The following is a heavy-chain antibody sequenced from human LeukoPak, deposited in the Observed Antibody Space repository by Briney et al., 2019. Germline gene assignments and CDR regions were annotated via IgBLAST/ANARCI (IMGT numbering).Heavy chain of an antibody. V-gene: IGHV3-23*01. Sequence: GGSLRLSCAASGFTFSSYAMSWVRQAPGKGLEWVSAISGSGGSTYYADSVKGRFTISRDNSKNTLYLQMNSLRAEDTAVYYCAKVKYYGSGSYYSGGDYFDYWGQGTLVTVSS. CDR3: AKVKYYGSGSYYSGGDYFDY. J-gene: IGHJ4*02. D-gene: IGHD3-10*01. CDR1: GFTFSSYA. CDR2: ISGSGGST.